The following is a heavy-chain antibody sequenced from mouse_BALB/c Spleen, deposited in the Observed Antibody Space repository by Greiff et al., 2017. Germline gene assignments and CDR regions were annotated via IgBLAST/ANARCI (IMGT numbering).Heavy chain of an antibody. J-gene: IGHJ4*01. Sequence: EVQGVESGGGLVKPGGSLKLSCAASGFTFSSYAMSWVRQTPEKRLEWVASISSGGSTYYPDSVKGRFTISRDNARNILYLQMSSLRSEDTAMYYCARRSTTKGYAMDYWGQGTSVTVSS. CDR1: GFTFSSYA. CDR3: ARRSTTKGYAMDY. CDR2: ISSGGST. D-gene: IGHD1-1*01. V-gene: IGHV5-6-5*01.